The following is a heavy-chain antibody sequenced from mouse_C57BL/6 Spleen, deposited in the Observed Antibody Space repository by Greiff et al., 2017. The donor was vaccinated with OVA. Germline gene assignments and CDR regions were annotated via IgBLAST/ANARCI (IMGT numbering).Heavy chain of an antibody. CDR3: ARNLALLWYFDV. Sequence: VKLVESGPGLVQPSQSLSITCTVSGFSLTSYCVHWVRQSPGKGLEWLGVIWSGGSTDYNAAFISRLSISKDNSKSQVFFKMNSLQADDTAIYYCARNLALLWYFDVWGTGTTVTVSS. V-gene: IGHV2-2*01. CDR2: IWSGGST. J-gene: IGHJ1*03. D-gene: IGHD3-3*01. CDR1: GFSLTSYC.